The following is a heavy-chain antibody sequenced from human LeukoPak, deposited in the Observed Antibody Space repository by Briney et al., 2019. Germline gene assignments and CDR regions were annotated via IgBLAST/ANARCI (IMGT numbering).Heavy chain of an antibody. Sequence: PGGSLRLSCAASGFTFSSYAMSWVRQAPGKGLEWVSAISGTGDRTSYADSVKGRFTISRDNSKNTLYLQMNSLRAEDTAVYYCATGGRRYYADWGQGTLVTVSS. D-gene: IGHD2/OR15-2a*01. CDR2: ISGTGDRT. V-gene: IGHV3-23*01. CDR1: GFTFSSYA. CDR3: ATGGRRYYAD. J-gene: IGHJ4*02.